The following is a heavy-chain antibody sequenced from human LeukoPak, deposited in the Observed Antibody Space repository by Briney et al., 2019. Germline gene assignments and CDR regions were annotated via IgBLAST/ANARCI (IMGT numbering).Heavy chain of an antibody. Sequence: PGGSLRLSCAASGFTFSNYGMHWVRQAPGKGLEWVAVIWYDGSNKYYEDSVKGRFTISRDNSRNTLYLEMNDLRVEDTAVYYCAKDGESWGQGTLVTFSS. J-gene: IGHJ5*02. CDR1: GFTFSNYG. V-gene: IGHV3-33*06. CDR3: AKDGES. CDR2: IWYDGSNK.